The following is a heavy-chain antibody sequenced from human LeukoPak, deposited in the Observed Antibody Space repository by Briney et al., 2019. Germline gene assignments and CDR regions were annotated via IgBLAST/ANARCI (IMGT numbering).Heavy chain of an antibody. V-gene: IGHV3-43*02. Sequence: GGSLRLSCAASGFTFDDYVMHWVRQAPGKGLEWVSLISGDGGSTYYADSVKGRFTISRDNSKNSLYLQMNSLRTEDTALYYCAKTYCSGGSCYSEVYWFDPWGQGTLVTVSS. J-gene: IGHJ5*02. D-gene: IGHD2-15*01. CDR3: AKTYCSGGSCYSEVYWFDP. CDR1: GFTFDDYV. CDR2: ISGDGGST.